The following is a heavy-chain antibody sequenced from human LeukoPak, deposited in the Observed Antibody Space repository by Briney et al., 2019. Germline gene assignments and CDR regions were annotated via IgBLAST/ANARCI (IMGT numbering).Heavy chain of an antibody. CDR2: IGYDGNNK. Sequence: GGSLRLSCAASGFTFSSYGMHWVRQAPGKGLEWVAFIGYDGNNKYYPDSVKGRFTISRDISKNTLYLQMNSLRAEDTAVYYCAELGITMIGGVWGKGTTVTISS. D-gene: IGHD3-10*02. J-gene: IGHJ6*04. V-gene: IGHV3-30*02. CDR1: GFTFSSYG. CDR3: AELGITMIGGV.